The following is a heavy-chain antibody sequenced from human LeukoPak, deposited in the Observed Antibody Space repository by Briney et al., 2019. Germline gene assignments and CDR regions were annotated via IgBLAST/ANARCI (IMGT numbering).Heavy chain of an antibody. V-gene: IGHV3-33*01. CDR2: IWYDGSNK. J-gene: IGHJ4*02. Sequence: GRSLRLSCAASGFTFRSYGMHWVRQAPGKGLEWVAVIWYDGSNKYYADSVKGRFTNSRDNSKSALYLQMNSLRAEDTAVYYCARDGYDILSGYYYFDNWGQGTLVTVSS. CDR3: ARDGYDILSGYYYFDN. CDR1: GFTFRSYG. D-gene: IGHD3-9*01.